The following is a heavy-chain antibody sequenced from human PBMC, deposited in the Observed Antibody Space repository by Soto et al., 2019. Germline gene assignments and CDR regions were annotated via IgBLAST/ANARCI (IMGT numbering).Heavy chain of an antibody. CDR1: GFTFGDYS. V-gene: IGHV3-74*01. D-gene: IGHD2-15*01. CDR3: VRSYCSGGTCSGWFDP. CDR2: INSDGSST. J-gene: IGHJ5*02. Sequence: PGGSLRLSCTTSGFTFGDYSMTWFRQAPGKGLEWVSRINSDGSSTSYADSVKGRFTISRDNAKNTLYLQVNSLRAEDTAVYYCVRSYCSGGTCSGWFDPWGQGTLVTVSS.